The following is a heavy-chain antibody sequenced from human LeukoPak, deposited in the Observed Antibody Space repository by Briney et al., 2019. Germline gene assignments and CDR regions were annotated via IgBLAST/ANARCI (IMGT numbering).Heavy chain of an antibody. V-gene: IGHV3-21*01. J-gene: IGHJ3*02. CDR3: ARGVYGNDAFDI. CDR1: GFTFSSYS. D-gene: IGHD5/OR15-5a*01. Sequence: GGSLRLSCAASGFTFSSYSMNSVRQAPGEGLEWVSSISSSSSYIYYADSVKGRFTISRDNAKNSLYLQMNSLRAEDTAVYYCARGVYGNDAFDIWGQGTMVTVSS. CDR2: ISSSSSYI.